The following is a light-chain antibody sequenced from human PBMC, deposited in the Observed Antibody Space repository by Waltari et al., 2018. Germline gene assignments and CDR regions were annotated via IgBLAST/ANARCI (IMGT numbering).Light chain of an antibody. J-gene: IGLJ3*02. Sequence: QSALTQPASVSGSPGQSITIPCTGTSSNIGDYNLVSWFQHHPGNGPGLVRYLVNTRPSGISDLLSGSKSGNTASLTISALQADDEADYYCCSWATSGSWMFGGGTKVTVL. V-gene: IGLV2-23*02. CDR2: LVN. CDR3: CSWATSGSWM. CDR1: SSNIGDYNL.